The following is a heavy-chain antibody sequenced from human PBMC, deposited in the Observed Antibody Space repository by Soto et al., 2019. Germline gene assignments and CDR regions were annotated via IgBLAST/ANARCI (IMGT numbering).Heavy chain of an antibody. CDR3: ARGRGYGYGIDY. Sequence: QVQLQESGPGLVTPSETLSLTCTVSGDSVSTGPSFWSWIRQPPGKGLECIAYIYNSETTYYNPSLASRVPSSVATSNNQYSLTLSSVTAADTGVYYCARGRGYGYGIDYWGQGTLVSVSS. V-gene: IGHV4-61*01. CDR1: GDSVSTGPSF. CDR2: IYNSETT. J-gene: IGHJ4*02. D-gene: IGHD5-18*01.